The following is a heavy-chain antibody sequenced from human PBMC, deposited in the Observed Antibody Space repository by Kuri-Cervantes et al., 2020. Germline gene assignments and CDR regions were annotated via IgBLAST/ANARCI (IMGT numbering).Heavy chain of an antibody. CDR3: ARVTRLQAGYFQH. V-gene: IGHV4-4*02. J-gene: IGHJ1*01. D-gene: IGHD6-25*01. CDR2: IYHSGST. Sequence: SETLSLTCAVSGGSISSSNWWSWVRQPPGKGLEWIGEIYHSGSTNYNPSLKSRVTISVDKSKNQFSLKLSSVTAADTAVYYCARVTRLQAGYFQHWGQGTLVTVSS. CDR1: GGSISSSNW.